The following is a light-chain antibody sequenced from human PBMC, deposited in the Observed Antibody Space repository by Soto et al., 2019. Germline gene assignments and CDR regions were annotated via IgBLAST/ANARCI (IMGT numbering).Light chain of an antibody. J-gene: IGLJ2*01. CDR1: SSNIGSNT. CDR2: TNN. CDR3: AAWDDSLNAVV. Sequence: QSVLTQPPSASGTPGQRVTISCSGSSSNIGSNTVNWYQQLPGTAPKLLIYTNNQRPSGVPDRFSGYKSGTSASLAISGLQSEDEADYHCAAWDDSLNAVVFGGGTKLTVL. V-gene: IGLV1-44*01.